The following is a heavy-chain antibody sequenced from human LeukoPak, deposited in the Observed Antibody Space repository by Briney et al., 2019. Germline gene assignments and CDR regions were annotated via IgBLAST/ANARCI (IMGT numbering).Heavy chain of an antibody. V-gene: IGHV4-39*07. Sequence: PSETLSLTCTVSGGSISSSNYYWGWIRQPPGKGLEWIGSIYYSGSTYYNPSLKSRVTISVDTSKNQFSLRLTSVTAADTAVYYCARAGPGVGASTPIFDYWGQGTLVTVSS. J-gene: IGHJ4*02. CDR2: IYYSGST. D-gene: IGHD1-26*01. CDR3: ARAGPGVGASTPIFDY. CDR1: GGSISSSNYY.